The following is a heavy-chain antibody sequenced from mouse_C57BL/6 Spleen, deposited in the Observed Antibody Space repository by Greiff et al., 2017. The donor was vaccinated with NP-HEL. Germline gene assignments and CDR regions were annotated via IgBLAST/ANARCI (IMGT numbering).Heavy chain of an antibody. Sequence: QVQLKQSGPGLVAPSQSLSITCTVSGFSLTSYAISWVRQPPGKGLEWLGVIWTGGGTNYNSALKSRLSFSKDNSKSQVFLKMNSLQTDDTARYYCARRYGSSYRYYAMDYWGQGTSVTVSS. D-gene: IGHD1-1*01. J-gene: IGHJ4*01. CDR1: GFSLTSYA. V-gene: IGHV2-9-1*01. CDR3: ARRYGSSYRYYAMDY. CDR2: IWTGGGT.